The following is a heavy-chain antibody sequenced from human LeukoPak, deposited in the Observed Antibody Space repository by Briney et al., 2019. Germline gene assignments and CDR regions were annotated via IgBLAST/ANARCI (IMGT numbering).Heavy chain of an antibody. Sequence: PSETLSLTCAVSGGSISSGGYSWSWIRQPPGKGLEWIGEINHSGSTNYNPSLKSRVTISVDTSKNQFSLKLSSVTAADTAVYYCARARLRFLEWLSPFDYWGQGTLVTVSS. J-gene: IGHJ4*02. CDR2: INHSGST. V-gene: IGHV4-34*01. CDR1: GGSISSGGYS. CDR3: ARARLRFLEWLSPFDY. D-gene: IGHD3-3*01.